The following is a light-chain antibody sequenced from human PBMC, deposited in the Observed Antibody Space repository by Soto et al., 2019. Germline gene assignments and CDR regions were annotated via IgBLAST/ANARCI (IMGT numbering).Light chain of an antibody. CDR3: QKYNSAPLT. CDR2: SAS. Sequence: DIQSTQSPSSLSASVGDRVTITCRVSQGISSYLNWYRQKPGKVPKLLIYSASTLQAGVPSLFSGSGSGTDFTLTISSLQPEDVAAYYCQKYNSAPLTFGGGTKVDIK. V-gene: IGKV1-27*01. CDR1: QGISSY. J-gene: IGKJ4*01.